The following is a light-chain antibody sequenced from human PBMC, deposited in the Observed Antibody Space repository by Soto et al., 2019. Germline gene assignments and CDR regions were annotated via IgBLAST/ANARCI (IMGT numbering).Light chain of an antibody. V-gene: IGLV2-14*01. J-gene: IGLJ2*01. CDR3: SSYTSSSTLDVV. Sequence: QSALTQPASVSGSRGQSITISCTGTSSDDGGYNYVSWYQQHPGKAPKLMIYDVSNRPSGVSNRFSGSKSGNTASLTISGLQAEDEADYYCSSYTSSSTLDVVFGGGTKLTV. CDR1: SSDDGGYNY. CDR2: DVS.